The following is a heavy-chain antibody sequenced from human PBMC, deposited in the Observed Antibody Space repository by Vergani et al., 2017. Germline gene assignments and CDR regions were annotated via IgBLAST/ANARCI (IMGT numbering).Heavy chain of an antibody. CDR3: AKVCGSTSCPYGGGAFDV. CDR2: INNNGGST. D-gene: IGHD2-2*01. Sequence: QLLESGGGLIQPGGSLRLSCAASGFTFNSYAMTWVRQDPGKGLEWVSGINNNGGSTYYADSVKGRFTISRDNSKNTLYLQMTALRAEDTATYYCAKVCGSTSCPYGGGAFDVWGHGTMVTVSS. CDR1: GFTFNSYA. J-gene: IGHJ3*01. V-gene: IGHV3-23*01.